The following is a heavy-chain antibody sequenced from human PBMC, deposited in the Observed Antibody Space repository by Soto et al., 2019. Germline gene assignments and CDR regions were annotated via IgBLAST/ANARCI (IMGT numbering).Heavy chain of an antibody. D-gene: IGHD2-21*01. V-gene: IGHV1-46*03. Sequence: ASVKVSCKASGYTFTSYYMHWVRQAPGQGLEWMGIINPSGGSTSYAQKFQGRVTMTRDTSTSTVYMELSSLRSEDTAVYYCASRAYCGGDCPAAGVVDIWGQGTMVTVSS. CDR1: GYTFTSYY. J-gene: IGHJ3*02. CDR3: ASRAYCGGDCPAAGVVDI. CDR2: INPSGGST.